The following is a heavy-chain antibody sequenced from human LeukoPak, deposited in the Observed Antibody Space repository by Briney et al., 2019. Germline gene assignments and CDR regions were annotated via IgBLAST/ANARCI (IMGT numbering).Heavy chain of an antibody. CDR3: LSAGFTGDDS. CDR1: GFTFSAHW. J-gene: IGHJ4*02. CDR2: ITPDGNEK. V-gene: IGHV3-7*05. Sequence: PGGSLRLSCAASGFTFSAHWMKWVRQAPGKGLEWVADITPDGNEKYYVDSVKGRFTISRDNAKNSLYLLMNGLRAEDTAVYYCLSAGFTGDDSWGQGTLVTVSS. D-gene: IGHD6-13*01.